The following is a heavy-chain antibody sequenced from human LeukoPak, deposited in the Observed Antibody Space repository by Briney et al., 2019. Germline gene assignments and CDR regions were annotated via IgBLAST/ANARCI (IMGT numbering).Heavy chain of an antibody. CDR3: ARDPLYYYDSSGSNAFDI. V-gene: IGHV1-2*02. D-gene: IGHD3-22*01. Sequence: GASVKVSCKASGYTFTGYYMHWVRQAPGQGLEWMGWINPNSGGTNYAQKFQGRGTMTRDTSISTAYMELSRLRSDDTAVYYCARDPLYYYDSSGSNAFDIWGQGTMVTVSS. J-gene: IGHJ3*02. CDR1: GYTFTGYY. CDR2: INPNSGGT.